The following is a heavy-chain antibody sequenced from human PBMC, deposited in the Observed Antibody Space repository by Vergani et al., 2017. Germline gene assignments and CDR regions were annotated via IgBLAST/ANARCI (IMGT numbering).Heavy chain of an antibody. Sequence: QVQLQESGPGLVKPSQTLSLTCTVSGGSISSGSYYWSWIRQPAGKGLEWIGRIYTSGSTNYNPSLKSRVTISVDTSKNQFSLKLSSVTAADTAVYYCARTLEYYDSSGWGFDYWGQGTLVTVSS. CDR2: IYTSGST. D-gene: IGHD3-22*01. CDR1: GGSISSGSYY. J-gene: IGHJ4*02. CDR3: ARTLEYYDSSGWGFDY. V-gene: IGHV4-61*02.